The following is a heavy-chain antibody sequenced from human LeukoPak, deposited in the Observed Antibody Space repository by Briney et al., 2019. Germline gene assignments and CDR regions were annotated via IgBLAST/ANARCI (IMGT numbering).Heavy chain of an antibody. Sequence: GGSLRLSCAASGFTSSSYWMSWVRQAPGKGLEWVANIKQDGSEKYYVDSVKGRFTISRDNAKNSLYLQMNSLRAEDTAVYYCARDVVEWEPNNWFDPWGQGTLVTVSS. J-gene: IGHJ5*02. D-gene: IGHD1-26*01. V-gene: IGHV3-7*01. CDR2: IKQDGSEK. CDR3: ARDVVEWEPNNWFDP. CDR1: GFTSSSYW.